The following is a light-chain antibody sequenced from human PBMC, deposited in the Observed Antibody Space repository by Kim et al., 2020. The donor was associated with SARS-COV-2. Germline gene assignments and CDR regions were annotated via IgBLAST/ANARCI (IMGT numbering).Light chain of an antibody. CDR1: QSLVFSDGKTY. Sequence: DVIMTQSPLSLPVTLGQPASISCRSSQSLVFSDGKTYLNWFHQRPGQSPRRLIYKVSNRDSGVPDRFSGSGSDTDFTLKISRVEAEDVGVYYCMYGTHWPPSFTFGGGTKVDIK. V-gene: IGKV2-30*01. CDR2: KVS. CDR3: MYGTHWPPSFT. J-gene: IGKJ4*01.